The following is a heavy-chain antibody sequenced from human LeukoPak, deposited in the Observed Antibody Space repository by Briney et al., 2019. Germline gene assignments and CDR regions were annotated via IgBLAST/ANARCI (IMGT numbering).Heavy chain of an antibody. CDR2: ISGSGGST. D-gene: IGHD4-17*01. V-gene: IGHV3-23*01. CDR3: AKVSDDYGDCFDY. CDR1: GFTFSSYA. Sequence: GVLRLSCAASGFTFSSYAMSWVRQAAGKGLEWVSAISGSGGSTYCADSVKGRFTISRDNSKNTLYLQMNSLRAEDTAVYYCAKVSDDYGDCFDYWGQGTLVTVSS. J-gene: IGHJ4*02.